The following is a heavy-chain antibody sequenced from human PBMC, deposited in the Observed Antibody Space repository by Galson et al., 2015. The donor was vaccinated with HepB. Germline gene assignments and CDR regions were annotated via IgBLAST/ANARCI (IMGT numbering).Heavy chain of an antibody. D-gene: IGHD2-15*01. CDR1: GGSFSGYY. J-gene: IGHJ4*02. CDR3: ARGYCSGGSCYEIGGFDY. CDR2: INHSGST. Sequence: SETLSLTCAVYGGSFSGYYWSWIRQPPGKGLEWIGEINHSGSTNYNPSLKSRVTISVDTSKNQFSLKLSSVTAADTAVYYCARGYCSGGSCYEIGGFDYWGQGTLVTVSS. V-gene: IGHV4-34*01.